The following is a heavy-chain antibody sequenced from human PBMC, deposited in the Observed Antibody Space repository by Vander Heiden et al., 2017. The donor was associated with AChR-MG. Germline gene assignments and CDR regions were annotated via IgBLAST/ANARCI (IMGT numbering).Heavy chain of an antibody. CDR3: AKDPAASYYDILTGYIDY. V-gene: IGHV3-23*01. CDR2: ISGSGGST. Sequence: EVQLLESGGGLVQPGGSLRLSCAASGFTFSSSPVSWVRQAPGKGLEWVSAISGSGGSTYYAVSVKGRFTISRDNSKNTLYLQMNSLRAEDTAVYYCAKDPAASYYDILTGYIDYWGQGTLVTVSS. CDR1: GFTFSSSP. J-gene: IGHJ4*02. D-gene: IGHD3-9*01.